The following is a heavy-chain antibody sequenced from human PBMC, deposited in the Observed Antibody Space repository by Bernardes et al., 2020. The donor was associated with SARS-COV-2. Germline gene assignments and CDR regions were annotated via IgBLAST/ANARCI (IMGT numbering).Heavy chain of an antibody. CDR2: IYYSGST. V-gene: IGHV4-59*08. CDR1: GGSISSYY. D-gene: IGHD6-19*01. Sequence: ETLSLTCTVSGGSISSYYWSWIRQPPGKGLEWIGYIYYSGSTNYNPSLKSRVTISVDTSKNQFSLKLSSVTAADTAVYYCARAAMSGWGNKFFFDYWGQGTLVTVSS. CDR3: ARAAMSGWGNKFFFDY. J-gene: IGHJ4*02.